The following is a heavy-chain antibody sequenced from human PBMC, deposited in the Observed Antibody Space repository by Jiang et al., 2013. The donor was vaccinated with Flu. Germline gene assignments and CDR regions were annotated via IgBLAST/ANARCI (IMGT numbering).Heavy chain of an antibody. CDR1: GFTFSSYA. CDR2: ISGSGGST. V-gene: IGHV3-23*01. CDR3: AKLANAGQWLEKGQQFSGDY. D-gene: IGHD6-19*01. J-gene: IGHJ4*02. Sequence: VQLLESGGGLVQPGGSLRLSCAASGFTFSSYAMSWVRQAPGKGLEWVSAISGSGGSTYYADSVKGRFTISRDNSKNTLYLQMNSLRAEDTAVYYCAKLANAGQWLEKGQQFSGDYWGQGTLVTVSS.